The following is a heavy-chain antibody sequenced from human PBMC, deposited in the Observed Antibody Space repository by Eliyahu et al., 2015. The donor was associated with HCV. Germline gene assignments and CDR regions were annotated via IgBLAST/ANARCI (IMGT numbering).Heavy chain of an antibody. CDR1: GGSFSGYY. CDR3: ARGVGRRKYSSSLFGLGNWFDP. J-gene: IGHJ5*02. V-gene: IGHV4-34*01. Sequence: QVQLQQWGAGLLKPSETLSLTCAVYGGSFSGYYWSWTRQPPGKGLEWIGEINHSGSTNYNPSLKSRVTISVDTSKNQFSLKLSSVTAADTAVYYCARGVGRRKYSSSLFGLGNWFDPWGQGTLVTVSS. CDR2: INHSGST. D-gene: IGHD6-13*01.